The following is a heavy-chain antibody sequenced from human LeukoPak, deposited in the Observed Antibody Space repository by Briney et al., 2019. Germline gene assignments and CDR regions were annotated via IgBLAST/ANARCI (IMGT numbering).Heavy chain of an antibody. CDR3: ARDRSADDAFDI. CDR1: RFTFSSYW. Sequence: GGSLRLSCAASRFTFSSYWMHWVRQAPGKGLVWVSHINSDGSTTNYADSVKGRFTISRDNAKNTLFLQMNSLRVEDTAVYYCARDRSADDAFDIWGQGTMVTVSS. CDR2: INSDGSTT. V-gene: IGHV3-74*01. J-gene: IGHJ3*02.